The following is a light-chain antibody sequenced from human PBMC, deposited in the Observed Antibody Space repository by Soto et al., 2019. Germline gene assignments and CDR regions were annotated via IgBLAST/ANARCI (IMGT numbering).Light chain of an antibody. CDR3: QQYNSYSYT. V-gene: IGKV1-5*01. J-gene: IGKJ2*01. CDR1: QSISSW. CDR2: NAS. Sequence: DIQMTQSPSTLSASVGDRVTITCRASQSISSWLAWYQQKPGKAPKLLIYNASSLESGVPSRFSGRGSGTEFNLTISSLQPDDFATYSCQQYNSYSYTFGQGTKMEIK.